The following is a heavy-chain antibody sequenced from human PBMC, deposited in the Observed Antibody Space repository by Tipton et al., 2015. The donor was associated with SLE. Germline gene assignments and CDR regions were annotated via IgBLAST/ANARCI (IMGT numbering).Heavy chain of an antibody. CDR3: ARDPGGVATAFDI. Sequence: TLSLTCTVSGGSISSYYWSWIRQPPGKGLEWIGYIYYSGSTNYNPSLKSRVTISVDTSKNQFSLKLSSVTAADTAVYYCARDPGGVATAFDIWGQGTMVTVSS. J-gene: IGHJ3*02. CDR2: IYYSGST. V-gene: IGHV4-59*01. CDR1: GGSISSYY. D-gene: IGHD5-12*01.